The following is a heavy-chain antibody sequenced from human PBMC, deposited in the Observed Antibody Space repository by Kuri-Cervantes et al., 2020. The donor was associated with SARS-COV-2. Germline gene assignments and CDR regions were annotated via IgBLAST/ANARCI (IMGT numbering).Heavy chain of an antibody. V-gene: IGHV3-21*01. CDR2: ISSSSSYI. CDR1: GFTFSSYS. CDR3: ANWNEIDY. J-gene: IGHJ4*02. D-gene: IGHD1-20*01. Sequence: ETLSLTCAASGFTFSSYSMNWVRQAPGKGLEWVSSISSSSSYIYYADSVKGRFTISRDNAKNSLYLQMNSLRAEDTAVYYCANWNEIDYWGQGTLVTVSS.